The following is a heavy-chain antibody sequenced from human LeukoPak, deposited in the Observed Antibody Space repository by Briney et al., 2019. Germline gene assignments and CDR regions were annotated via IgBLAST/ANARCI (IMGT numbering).Heavy chain of an antibody. J-gene: IGHJ4*02. CDR1: GFTFSSYG. CDR2: IWYDGSNK. D-gene: IGHD3-22*01. Sequence: GGSLRLSCAASGFTFSSYGMHWVRQAPGKGLEWVAVIWYDGSNKYYADSVKGRFTISRDNSKNTLYLQMNSLRAEDTAVYYCARAPPGAYYYDSSGYPYYFDYWGQGTLVTVSS. CDR3: ARAPPGAYYYDSSGYPYYFDY. V-gene: IGHV3-33*08.